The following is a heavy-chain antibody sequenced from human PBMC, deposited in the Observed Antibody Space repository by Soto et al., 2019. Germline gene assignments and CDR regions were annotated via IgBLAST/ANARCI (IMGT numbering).Heavy chain of an antibody. CDR1: GGSFSGYY. J-gene: IGHJ6*02. CDR2: INHSGTT. Sequence: QVRLQQWGAGLLKPSETLSLTCAVFGGSFSGYYWTWIRQPPGKGLEWIGEINHSGTTKYNPSLTSRGTIPVDTSKNQFSLKLSSATAADMAVYYCARGQVGSYVYYYYYGMDVWGRGTTVTVS. D-gene: IGHD3-16*01. CDR3: ARGQVGSYVYYYYYGMDV. V-gene: IGHV4-34*01.